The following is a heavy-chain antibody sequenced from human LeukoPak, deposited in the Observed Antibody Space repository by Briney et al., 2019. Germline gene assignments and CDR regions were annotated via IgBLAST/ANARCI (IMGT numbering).Heavy chain of an antibody. Sequence: GGSLRLSCAASGFTFNSYEMNWVRQAPGKGLEWISYINSGGSAIYYADSVKGRFTISRDNAKNSLYLLMNSLRAEDTAVYYCARRGTTYCTVDSCHPNWFDPWGQGTLVTVSS. J-gene: IGHJ5*02. D-gene: IGHD2-15*01. CDR1: GFTFNSYE. V-gene: IGHV3-48*03. CDR3: ARRGTTYCTVDSCHPNWFDP. CDR2: INSGGSAI.